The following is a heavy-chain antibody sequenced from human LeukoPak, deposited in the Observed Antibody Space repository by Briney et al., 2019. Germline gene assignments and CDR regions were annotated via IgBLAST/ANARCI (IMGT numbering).Heavy chain of an antibody. D-gene: IGHD3-22*01. V-gene: IGHV4-4*02. CDR3: AGLVGRYSSGLYYYYFDY. CDR1: VDSINSLDL. CDR2: MYLSGTT. Sequence: PSGTLSLTCTVSVDSINSLDLWGWVGQPPGKGLEWIGEMYLSGTTHSNPSVKSRVTISIDKSKHQFFLNLSSVTAADTAVYYCAGLVGRYSSGLYYYYFDYWGQRTPVTVSS. J-gene: IGHJ4*02.